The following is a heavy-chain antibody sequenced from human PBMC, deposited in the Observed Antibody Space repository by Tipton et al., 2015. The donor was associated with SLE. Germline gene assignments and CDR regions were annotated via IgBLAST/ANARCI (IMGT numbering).Heavy chain of an antibody. CDR3: ARDSTSGCHDY. V-gene: IGHV4-59*01. CDR2: IYYSGTT. Sequence: TLSLTCTVSGGSISGFYCSWIRQSPGKGLEWIGYIYYSGTTNYNPSLKSRITISVDTSKSQFSLKLSSMTAADTAVNYCARDSTSGCHDYWGPGSLVTVSS. D-gene: IGHD6-25*01. CDR1: GGSISGFY. J-gene: IGHJ4*02.